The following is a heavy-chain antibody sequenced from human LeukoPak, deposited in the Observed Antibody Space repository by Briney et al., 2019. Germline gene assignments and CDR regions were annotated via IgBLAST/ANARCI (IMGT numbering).Heavy chain of an antibody. CDR1: GYTFTSYG. D-gene: IGHD2-15*01. Sequence: ASVKVSCKASGYTFTSYGISWVRQAPGQGLEWMGWINPNSGDADSGQKFQGRVTMTRDTSINTVYMTLKRLRYDDTAVYYCARGPLEYCSGGSCYSGRNWFDPWGQGTVVTVSS. CDR3: ARGPLEYCSGGSCYSGRNWFDP. V-gene: IGHV1-2*02. CDR2: INPNSGDA. J-gene: IGHJ5*02.